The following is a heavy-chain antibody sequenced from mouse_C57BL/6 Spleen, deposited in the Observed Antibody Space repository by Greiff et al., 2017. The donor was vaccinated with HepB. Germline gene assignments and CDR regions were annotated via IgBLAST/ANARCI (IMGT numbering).Heavy chain of an antibody. Sequence: DVHLVESGGGLVKPGGSLKLSCAASGFTFSSYAMSWVRQTPEKRLEWVATISDGGSYTYYPDNVKGRFTISRDNAKNNLYLQMSHLKSEDTAMYYCARENDYDGDYFDYWGQGTTLTVSS. CDR2: ISDGGSYT. D-gene: IGHD2-4*01. V-gene: IGHV5-4*01. CDR1: GFTFSSYA. CDR3: ARENDYDGDYFDY. J-gene: IGHJ2*01.